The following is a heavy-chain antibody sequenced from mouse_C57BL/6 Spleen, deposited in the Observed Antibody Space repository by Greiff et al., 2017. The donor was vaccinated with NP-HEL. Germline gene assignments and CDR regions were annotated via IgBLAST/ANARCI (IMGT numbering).Heavy chain of an antibody. Sequence: QVQLKESGAELARPGASVKMSCKASGYTFTSYTMHWVKQRPGQGLEWIGYINPSSGYTKYNQKFKDKATLTADKSSSTAYMQLSSLTSEDSAVYYCANPYGSSGGFAYWGQGTLVTVSA. V-gene: IGHV1-4*01. D-gene: IGHD1-1*01. CDR3: ANPYGSSGGFAY. CDR1: GYTFTSYT. CDR2: INPSSGYT. J-gene: IGHJ3*01.